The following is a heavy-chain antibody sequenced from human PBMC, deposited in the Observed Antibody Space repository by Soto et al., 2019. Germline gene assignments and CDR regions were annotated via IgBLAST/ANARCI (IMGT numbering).Heavy chain of an antibody. CDR1: GGTFSSYT. Sequence: QVQLVQSGAEVKKPGSSVKVSCKASGGTFSSYTISWVRQAPGQGLEWMGRIIPILGIANYAQKFQGRVTITAXXXXXXXXXXXXXXXXXXXXXXXXXXDRWLNYWGQGTLVTVSS. J-gene: IGHJ4*02. CDR3: XXDRWLNY. CDR2: IIPILGIA. D-gene: IGHD6-19*01. V-gene: IGHV1-69*02.